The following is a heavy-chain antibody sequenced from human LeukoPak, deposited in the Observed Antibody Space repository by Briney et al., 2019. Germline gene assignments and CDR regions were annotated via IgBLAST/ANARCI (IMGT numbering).Heavy chain of an antibody. V-gene: IGHV4-30-2*01. Sequence: SQTLSLTCAVSGESVSSGPFSWNWIRQTPTEGLEWIGYIYHRGTTYYIPSLKSRLTLSIDRSKNQISLTLTSVTAADSAVYYCARGTYGSGANWFDPWGQGTLVTVSS. CDR1: GESVSSGPFS. CDR3: ARGTYGSGANWFDP. J-gene: IGHJ5*02. D-gene: IGHD3-10*01. CDR2: IYHRGTT.